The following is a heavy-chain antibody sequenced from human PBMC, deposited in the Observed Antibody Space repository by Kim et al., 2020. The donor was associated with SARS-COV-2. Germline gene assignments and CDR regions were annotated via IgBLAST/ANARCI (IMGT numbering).Heavy chain of an antibody. CDR3: ARDRPDDSSGYYGRYYFDY. J-gene: IGHJ4*02. D-gene: IGHD3-22*01. CDR2: IYHSGST. CDR1: GGSISSSNW. V-gene: IGHV4-4*02. Sequence: SETLSLTCAVSGGSISSSNWWSWVRQPPGKGLEWIGEIYHSGSTNYNPSLKSRVTISVDKSKNQFSLKLSSVTAADTAVYYCARDRPDDSSGYYGRYYFDYWGQGTLVTVSS.